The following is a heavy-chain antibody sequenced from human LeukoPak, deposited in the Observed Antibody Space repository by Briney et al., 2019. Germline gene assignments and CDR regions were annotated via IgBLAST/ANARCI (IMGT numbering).Heavy chain of an antibody. D-gene: IGHD6-19*01. Sequence: GGSPRLSCAASGFTFSSYAMSWVRQAPGKGLEWVSAISGSGGSTYYADSVKGRFTISRDNSKNTLYLQMNSLRAEDTAVYYCAKDGLYSSGWYDYWGQGTLVTVSS. CDR2: ISGSGGST. CDR3: AKDGLYSSGWYDY. CDR1: GFTFSSYA. V-gene: IGHV3-23*01. J-gene: IGHJ4*02.